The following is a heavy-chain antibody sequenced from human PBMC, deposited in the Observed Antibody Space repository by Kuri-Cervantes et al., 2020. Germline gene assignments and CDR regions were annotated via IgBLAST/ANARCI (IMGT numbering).Heavy chain of an antibody. Sequence: GESLKISCAASGFTFSSYAMHWVRQAPGKGLEWVAVISYDGSNKYYADSVKGRFTLSRDNSKNTLFTQMNSLRAEDTAVYYCARGGTYYYDSSGYYYDSFDYWGQGTLVTVSS. CDR3: ARGGTYYYDSSGYYYDSFDY. CDR1: GFTFSSYA. J-gene: IGHJ4*02. V-gene: IGHV3-30-3*01. CDR2: ISYDGSNK. D-gene: IGHD3-22*01.